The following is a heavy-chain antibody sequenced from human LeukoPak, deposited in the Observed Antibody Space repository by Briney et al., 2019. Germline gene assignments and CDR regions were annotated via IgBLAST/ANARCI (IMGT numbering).Heavy chain of an antibody. V-gene: IGHV1-2*06. Sequence: ASVKVSCKASGYTFTGYYMHWVRQAPGQGLEWMGRINPNSGGTNYAQKFQGRVTMTRDTSISTAYMELSRLRSDDTAVYYCARGLRDGYKTEFDYWGQGTLVTVSS. J-gene: IGHJ4*02. D-gene: IGHD5-24*01. CDR1: GYTFTGYY. CDR2: INPNSGGT. CDR3: ARGLRDGYKTEFDY.